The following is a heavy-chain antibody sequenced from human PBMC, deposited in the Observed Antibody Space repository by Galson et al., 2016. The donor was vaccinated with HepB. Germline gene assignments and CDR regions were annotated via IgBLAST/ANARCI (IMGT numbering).Heavy chain of an antibody. Sequence: SLRLSCAASGFIFTSHVMHWVRQAPGKGLEWVAVIWYDGSNKYYADSVKGRFTISRDNSKNTLYLQMNTLRAEDTAVYYCAKAGTSFDYWGQGTLVTVSS. CDR2: IWYDGSNK. D-gene: IGHD3-10*01. CDR3: AKAGTSFDY. CDR1: GFIFTSHV. J-gene: IGHJ4*02. V-gene: IGHV3-33*06.